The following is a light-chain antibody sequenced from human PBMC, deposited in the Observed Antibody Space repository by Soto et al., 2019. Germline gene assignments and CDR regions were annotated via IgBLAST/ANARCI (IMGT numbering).Light chain of an antibody. CDR3: MQATHWPWT. J-gene: IGKJ1*01. CDR1: QSLVSSNGNTF. V-gene: IGKV2-30*01. CDR2: KVS. Sequence: DVVMTQSPLSLPVTLGQPASISCRSSQSLVSSNGNTFLIWCQQWPGQSPRSLLYKVSNRDSAVPDRFTGSGSGTDFTLEISRVEAEDVGVYYCMQATHWPWTFGQGPKVEIK.